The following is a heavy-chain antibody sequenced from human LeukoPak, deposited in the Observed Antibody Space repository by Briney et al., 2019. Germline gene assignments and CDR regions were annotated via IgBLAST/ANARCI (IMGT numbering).Heavy chain of an antibody. CDR3: VRGYSYGWFDP. J-gene: IGHJ5*02. Sequence: GGSLRLSCAASGFTFSSYGMHWVRQAPGKGLEWVSAISGRGGSTYYADSVKGRFTISRDNSKNTLYLQMNSLRAEDTAVYYCVRGYSYGWFDPWGQGTLVTVSS. V-gene: IGHV3-23*01. D-gene: IGHD5-18*01. CDR2: ISGRGGST. CDR1: GFTFSSYG.